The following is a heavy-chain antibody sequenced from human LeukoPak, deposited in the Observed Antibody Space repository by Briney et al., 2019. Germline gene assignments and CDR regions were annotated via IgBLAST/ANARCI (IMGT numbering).Heavy chain of an antibody. V-gene: IGHV3-53*01. J-gene: IGHJ3*02. CDR1: GFTFSNAW. CDR2: IYSGGST. Sequence: GGSLRLSCAASGFTFSNAWMNWVRQAPGKGLEWVSVIYSGGSTYYADSVKGRFTISRDNSKNTLYLQMNSLRAEDTAVYYCAREYQLLPYAFDIWGQGTMVTVSS. CDR3: AREYQLLPYAFDI. D-gene: IGHD2-2*01.